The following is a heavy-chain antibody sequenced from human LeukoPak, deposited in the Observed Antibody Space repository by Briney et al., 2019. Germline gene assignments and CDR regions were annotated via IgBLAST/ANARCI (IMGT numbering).Heavy chain of an antibody. CDR2: ISAYNGNT. Sequence: ASVKVSCKASGYTFTSYGISWVRQAPGQGLEWMGWISAYNGNTNYAQKLQGRVTMTTDTSTSTAYMELRSLRSDDTAVYYCARGHSGSYVFYYGMDVWGQGTTVTVSS. V-gene: IGHV1-18*01. J-gene: IGHJ6*02. CDR1: GYTFTSYG. D-gene: IGHD1-26*01. CDR3: ARGHSGSYVFYYGMDV.